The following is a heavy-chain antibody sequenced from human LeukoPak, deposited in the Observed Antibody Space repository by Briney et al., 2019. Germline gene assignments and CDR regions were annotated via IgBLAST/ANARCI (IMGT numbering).Heavy chain of an antibody. CDR3: ARVGAAGRGVDFDY. CDR2: INAGNGNT. V-gene: IGHV1-3*01. D-gene: IGHD6-13*01. J-gene: IGHJ4*02. CDR1: GYTFTSYG. Sequence: ASVKVSCKASGYTFTSYGISWVRQAPGKRLEWMGWINAGNGNTKYSQKFQGRVTIPRDTSASTAYMELSSLRSEDTAVYYCARVGAAGRGVDFDYWGQGTLVTVSS.